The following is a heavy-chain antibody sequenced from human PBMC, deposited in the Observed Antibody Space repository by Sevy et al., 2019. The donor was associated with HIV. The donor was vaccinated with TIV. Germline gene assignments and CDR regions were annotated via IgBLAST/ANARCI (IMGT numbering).Heavy chain of an antibody. D-gene: IGHD1-26*01. V-gene: IGHV3-7*01. Sequence: GGSLRLSCAASGFTFSSYWMSWVRQAPGKGLEWVATMKQDGSEKYYVDSVKGRFTISRDNAKNSLFLQMNSLRVEDTAVYYCVREGLGGHIYSLDCRGQGTLVTVSS. CDR2: MKQDGSEK. CDR1: GFTFSSYW. J-gene: IGHJ4*02. CDR3: VREGLGGHIYSLDC.